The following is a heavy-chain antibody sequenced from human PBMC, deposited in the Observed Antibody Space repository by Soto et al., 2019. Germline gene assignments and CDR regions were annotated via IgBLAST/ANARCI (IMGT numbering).Heavy chain of an antibody. Sequence: EVQLLESGGALVQPGGSLRLSCAASGFTFSGNAMTWVRQAPGKGFEWVSSTGGNGVATYYADSVTGRFTISRDNSKNTLCLQMDSLRAEDTAVYYCAKDSPFSGTGRLAFDYWGQGTLVTVSS. D-gene: IGHD3-10*01. CDR3: AKDSPFSGTGRLAFDY. V-gene: IGHV3-23*01. CDR1: GFTFSGNA. CDR2: TGGNGVAT. J-gene: IGHJ4*02.